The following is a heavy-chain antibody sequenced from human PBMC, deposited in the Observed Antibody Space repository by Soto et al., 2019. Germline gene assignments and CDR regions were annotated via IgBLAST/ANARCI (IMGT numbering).Heavy chain of an antibody. CDR2: MNPNSGNT. CDR3: ARSGDIGYCSSTSCYVGWFDP. J-gene: IGHJ5*02. CDR1: GYTFTSYD. D-gene: IGHD2-2*01. Sequence: ASVKVSCKASGYTFTSYDINWVRQATGQGLEWMGWMNPNSGNTGYAQKFQGRVTMTRNTSISTAYMELSSLRSEDTAVYYCARSGDIGYCSSTSCYVGWFDPWGQGTLVTVSS. V-gene: IGHV1-8*01.